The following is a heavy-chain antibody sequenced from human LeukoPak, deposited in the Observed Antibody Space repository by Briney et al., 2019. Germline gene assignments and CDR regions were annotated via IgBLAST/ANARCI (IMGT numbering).Heavy chain of an antibody. CDR2: INHSGST. J-gene: IGHJ4*02. V-gene: IGHV4-34*01. CDR1: GGSFSGYY. Sequence: SETLSLTCAVYGGSFSGYYWSWIRQPPGKGLEWIGEINHSGSTNYNPSLKSRVTISVDTSKNQFSLKLSSVTAADTAVYYCARGCYDYVWGSYPKRYYFDYWGQRTLVTVSS. CDR3: ARGCYDYVWGSYPKRYYFDY. D-gene: IGHD3-16*02.